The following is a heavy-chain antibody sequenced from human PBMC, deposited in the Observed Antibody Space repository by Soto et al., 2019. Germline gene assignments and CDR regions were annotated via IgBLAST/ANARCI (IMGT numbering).Heavy chain of an antibody. CDR2: IRSSGSTT. CDR3: ARVVGATELAYYYGMDV. CDR1: GFTFSSYA. Sequence: GGSLRLSCAASGFTFSSYAMSWVRQAPGKGLEWVSYIRSSGSTTYYADSVKGRFTISRDNAKNSLYLQMNSLRAEDTAVYYCARVVGATELAYYYGMDVWGQGTTVTVSS. J-gene: IGHJ6*02. D-gene: IGHD1-26*01. V-gene: IGHV3-48*01.